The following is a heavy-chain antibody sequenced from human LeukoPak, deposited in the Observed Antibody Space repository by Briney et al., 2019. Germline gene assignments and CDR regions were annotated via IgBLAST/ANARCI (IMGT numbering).Heavy chain of an antibody. V-gene: IGHV4-59*02. CDR2: IYYSGST. D-gene: IGHD1-1*01. Sequence: PSETLSLTCTVSGGSVSSYYWSWIRQPPGKGLEWIGYIYYSGSTNYNPSLKSRVTISVDTSKSQFSLNLSSVTAADTAVYYCVRDRELAYWGQGILVTVSS. CDR1: GGSVSSYY. J-gene: IGHJ4*02. CDR3: VRDRELAY.